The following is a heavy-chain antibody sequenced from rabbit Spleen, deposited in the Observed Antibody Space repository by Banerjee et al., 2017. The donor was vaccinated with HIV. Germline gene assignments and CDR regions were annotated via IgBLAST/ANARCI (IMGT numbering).Heavy chain of an antibody. CDR1: GFTISSYN. J-gene: IGHJ4*01. Sequence: QEQLEETGGGLVQPGGSLTLSCKVSGFTISSYNMGWVRQAPGKGLEWITCINMVTGKSVYASWAKGRFIMSRTSSTKVTLQMTSLTAADTATYFCARDLVAVIGWNFNLWGPGTLVTVS. CDR2: INMVTGKS. D-gene: IGHD1-1*01. V-gene: IGHV1S45*01. CDR3: ARDLVAVIGWNFNL.